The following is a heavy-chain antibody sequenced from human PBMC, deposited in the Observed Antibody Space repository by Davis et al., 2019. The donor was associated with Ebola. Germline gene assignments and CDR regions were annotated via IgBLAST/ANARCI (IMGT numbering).Heavy chain of an antibody. V-gene: IGHV3-23*01. CDR2: ISGSGGST. CDR1: GFTFSSYG. Sequence: GESLKISCAASGFTFSSYGMHWVRQAPGKGLEWVSAISGSGGSTYYADSVKGRFTISRDNAKNSLYLQMNSLRAEDTAVYYCLYGMDVWGQGTTVTVSS. J-gene: IGHJ6*02. CDR3: LYGMDV.